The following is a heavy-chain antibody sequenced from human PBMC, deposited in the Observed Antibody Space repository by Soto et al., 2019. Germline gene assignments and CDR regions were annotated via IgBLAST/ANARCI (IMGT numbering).Heavy chain of an antibody. D-gene: IGHD1-1*01. Sequence: GGSLRLSCAASGFTFSRYAMGWVRQAPGKGLKWVSVISGSGGNIHYADSVKGRFTISRDNSKNTLYLQMNSLRVEDTAVYNCATQDFRGTTGTTWGQGTLVTVSS. V-gene: IGHV3-23*01. CDR3: ATQDFRGTTGTT. CDR1: GFTFSRYA. CDR2: ISGSGGNI. J-gene: IGHJ4*02.